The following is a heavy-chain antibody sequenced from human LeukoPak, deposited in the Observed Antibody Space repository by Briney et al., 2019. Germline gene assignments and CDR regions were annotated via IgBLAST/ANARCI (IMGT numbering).Heavy chain of an antibody. CDR1: GGSISSYY. CDR3: ARQGYADFSPRPFDY. Sequence: SETLSLTCTVSGGSISSYYWSWIRQPPGKGLEWIGYIYYSGSTNYNPSLKSRVTISVDTSKNQFSLNLNSVTAADTAVYYCARQGYADFSPRPFDYWGQGTLVTVSS. J-gene: IGHJ4*02. V-gene: IGHV4-59*08. D-gene: IGHD4-17*01. CDR2: IYYSGST.